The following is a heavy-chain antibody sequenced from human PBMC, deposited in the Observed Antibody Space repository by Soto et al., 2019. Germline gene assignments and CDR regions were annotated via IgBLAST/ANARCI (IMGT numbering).Heavy chain of an antibody. V-gene: IGHV3-74*01. CDR1: GFTFSISW. CDR3: AREAYGSGNRYFDY. D-gene: IGHD3-10*01. Sequence: EVQLVESGGGLVQPGGSLRLSCRPSGFTFSISWMHWVRQAPGKGLVWVSRINNDESYTTYADSVKGRFTISRDNAKNTLYLQMNSLRAEDTAVYYCAREAYGSGNRYFDYWGQGTLVTVSS. J-gene: IGHJ4*02. CDR2: INNDESYT.